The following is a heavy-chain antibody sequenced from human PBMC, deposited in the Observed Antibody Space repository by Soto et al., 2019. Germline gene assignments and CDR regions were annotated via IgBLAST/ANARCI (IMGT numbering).Heavy chain of an antibody. CDR3: TGGYCTGGTCYSGYFQH. V-gene: IGHV3-73*02. J-gene: IGHJ1*01. D-gene: IGHD2-15*01. CDR1: GYTFSGST. CDR2: IRSKANDYAT. Sequence: DVQLVQSGGGLVQLGGSLKLSCAASGYTFSGSTVHWVRQASGEGLQWVGRIRSKANDYATTYIASVKGRFTISRDDSRNTACLQMSDLKTEDTAVYYCTGGYCTGGTCYSGYFQHWGQGALVTVFS.